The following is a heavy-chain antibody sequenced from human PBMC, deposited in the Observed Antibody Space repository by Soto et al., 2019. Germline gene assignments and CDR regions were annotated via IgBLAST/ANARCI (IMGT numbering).Heavy chain of an antibody. J-gene: IGHJ4*02. V-gene: IGHV3-21*04. Sequence: GGSLRLSCAASGFTFTRYSMNWVRQAPGKGLEWVSSISSTTNYIYYGDSMKGRFTISRDNAKNSLYLEMNSLRAEDTAMYYCARQIYDSDTGPNFQYYFDSWGQGTPVTVSS. CDR1: GFTFTRYS. D-gene: IGHD3-22*01. CDR3: ARQIYDSDTGPNFQYYFDS. CDR2: ISSTTNYI.